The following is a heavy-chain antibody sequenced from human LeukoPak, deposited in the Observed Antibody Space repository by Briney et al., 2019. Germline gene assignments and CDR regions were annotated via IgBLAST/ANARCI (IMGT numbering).Heavy chain of an antibody. CDR2: INPNSGKT. CDR1: GFILSSYA. CDR3: ARVRDNYGMDV. D-gene: IGHD5-24*01. J-gene: IGHJ6*02. V-gene: IGHV1-2*02. Sequence: GGSLRLSCAASGFILSSYAIHWVRQAPGQGLEWMGWINPNSGKTNYPQKFQGRVTMTRDTSISSAYMELSRLRSDDTAVYYCARVRDNYGMDVWGQGTTVIVSS.